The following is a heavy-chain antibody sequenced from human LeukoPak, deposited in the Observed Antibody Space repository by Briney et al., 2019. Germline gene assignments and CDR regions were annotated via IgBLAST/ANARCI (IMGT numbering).Heavy chain of an antibody. D-gene: IGHD3-22*01. J-gene: IGHJ2*01. CDR3: ARALLRYDSSSRALHWYFDL. CDR2: IYYSEST. Sequence: PSETLSLTCSVSGGSISSYYWSWIRQLPGKGLEWIAYIYYSESTNYNPSLKSRVTISVDTPKNQFSLKLTSVTAADTAVYYCARALLRYDSSSRALHWYFDLWGRGTLVTVSS. CDR1: GGSISSYY. V-gene: IGHV4-59*01.